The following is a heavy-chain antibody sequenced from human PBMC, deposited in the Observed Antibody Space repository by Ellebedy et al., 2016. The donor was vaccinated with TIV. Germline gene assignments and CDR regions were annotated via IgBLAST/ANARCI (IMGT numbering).Heavy chain of an antibody. CDR2: LTADGRST. Sequence: GGSLRLXCAASGFSLSNSFMSWIRQAPGKGLERVSTLTADGRSTYFADSVKGRFTISRDNSKNTVYLQMNSLRSEDTAVYYCRPGHYSDAWGQGTLVTVSS. CDR1: GFSLSNSF. CDR3: RPGHYSDA. V-gene: IGHV3-23*01. J-gene: IGHJ4*02.